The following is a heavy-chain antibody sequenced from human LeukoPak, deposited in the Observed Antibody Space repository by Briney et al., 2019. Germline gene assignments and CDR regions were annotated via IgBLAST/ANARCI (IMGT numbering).Heavy chain of an antibody. D-gene: IGHD3-10*01. CDR2: ISSTGETS. CDR3: ARVMSGSGSKYFGY. V-gene: IGHV3-64*01. CDR1: GFTFSSFP. Sequence: GVSLRLSCAASGFTFSSFPMHWVRQVPGKGLEYVSAISSTGETSYYANSVKDRFTISRDNSKNTLYLQMGSLRAEDMAVYYCARVMSGSGSKYFGYWGQGTLVTVPS. J-gene: IGHJ4*02.